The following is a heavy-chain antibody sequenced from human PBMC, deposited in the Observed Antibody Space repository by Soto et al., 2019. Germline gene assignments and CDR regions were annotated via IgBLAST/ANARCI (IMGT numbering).Heavy chain of an antibody. J-gene: IGHJ4*02. CDR3: ARSPRSSPYFDY. CDR2: IYPGDSET. CDR1: GYKFTSYW. V-gene: IGHV5-51*01. Sequence: GESLKISCKSSGYKFTSYWVAWVRQVPGKGLEYMGIIYPGDSETRYSPSFHGKVTISADRSIGTAYLQWSSLEASDSAFYFCARSPRSSPYFDYWGQGALVTVSS. D-gene: IGHD6-13*01.